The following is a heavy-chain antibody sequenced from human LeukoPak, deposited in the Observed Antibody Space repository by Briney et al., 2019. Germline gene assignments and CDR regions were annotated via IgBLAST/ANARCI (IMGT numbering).Heavy chain of an antibody. V-gene: IGHV1-18*01. J-gene: IGHJ4*02. CDR3: ARDRGMWQLPPLLY. CDR1: GYTFTSYG. Sequence: ASVKVSCKASGYTFTSYGISWVRQAPGQGLEWMGWISAYNGNTNYAQKLQGRVTMTTDTSTSTAYMELRSLRSDDTAVYYCARDRGMWQLPPLLYWGQGTLVTVSS. D-gene: IGHD2-15*01. CDR2: ISAYNGNT.